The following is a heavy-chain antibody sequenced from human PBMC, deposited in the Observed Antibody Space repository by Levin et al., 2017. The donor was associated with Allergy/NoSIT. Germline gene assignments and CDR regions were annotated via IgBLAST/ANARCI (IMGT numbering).Heavy chain of an antibody. CDR3: ARSLYRSAWHKRHDAFDI. CDR1: GFTFSSSW. J-gene: IGHJ3*02. CDR2: IKEDGREV. V-gene: IGHV3-7*01. D-gene: IGHD6-19*01. Sequence: AGGSLRLSCAASGFTFSSSWMTRVRQAPGKGLEWVANIKEDGREVYYVDSLKGRFTISRDNAKNSLYLQINSLMAEDTAVYYCARSLYRSAWHKRHDAFDIWGQGTMVTVSS.